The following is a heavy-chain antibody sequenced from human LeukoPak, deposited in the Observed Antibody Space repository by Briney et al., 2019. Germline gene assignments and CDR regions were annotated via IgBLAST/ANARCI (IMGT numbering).Heavy chain of an antibody. J-gene: IGHJ5*02. V-gene: IGHV4-34*01. CDR3: ARGAWLETYRWFDP. CDR2: INHSGST. Sequence: SETLPLTCAVYGGSFSGYYWSWIRQPPGKGLESIGEINHSGSTNYNPSLKSRVTISVDTSKNQFSLKLSSVTAADTAVYYCARGAWLETYRWFDPWGQGTLVTVSS. CDR1: GGSFSGYY. D-gene: IGHD6-19*01.